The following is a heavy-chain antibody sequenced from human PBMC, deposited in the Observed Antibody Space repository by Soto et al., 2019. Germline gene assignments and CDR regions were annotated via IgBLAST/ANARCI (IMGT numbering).Heavy chain of an antibody. D-gene: IGHD3-10*01. Sequence: QVQLVESGGGVVQPGRSLRLSCAASGFTFSSHSIQWVSQAPGKGLEWVAVISYDGSIKYYADSVKGRFTISRDNSKNTAYLRMNSLRAEDTAVFYCAREWSTSGDLDYWGQGTLVIVSS. CDR2: ISYDGSIK. CDR1: GFTFSSHS. CDR3: AREWSTSGDLDY. J-gene: IGHJ4*02. V-gene: IGHV3-30-3*01.